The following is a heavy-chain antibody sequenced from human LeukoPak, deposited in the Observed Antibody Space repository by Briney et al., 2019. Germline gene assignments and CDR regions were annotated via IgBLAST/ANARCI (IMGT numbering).Heavy chain of an antibody. CDR3: ARGQWLPVFDF. CDR2: FYHSGST. CDR1: GGFHTHYY. V-gene: IGHV4-59*01. J-gene: IGHJ4*02. Sequence: SETLSLTCSVSGGFHTHYYWSWLRQPPGKGLEWIGYFYHSGSTNYNPSLKSRVTISVDTSKNHFSLKLSSVTAADTAVYYCARGQWLPVFDFWGQGTLVTVSS. D-gene: IGHD3-22*01.